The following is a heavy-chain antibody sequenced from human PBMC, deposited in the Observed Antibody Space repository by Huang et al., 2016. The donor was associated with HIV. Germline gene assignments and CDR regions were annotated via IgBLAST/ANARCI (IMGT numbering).Heavy chain of an antibody. Sequence: QVQLVQSGAEVKKPGASVKVSCKASGYIFTDYYIHWMRQAPGQGIEWVGGINPNSGGTNYARKLQGRGTMTRDTSISTVYMEVSGLTSDDTAIYYCARDNRVVSPLDYWGQGTLVIVSS. J-gene: IGHJ4*02. CDR2: INPNSGGT. CDR3: ARDNRVVSPLDY. V-gene: IGHV1-2*02. D-gene: IGHD2-15*01. CDR1: GYIFTDYY.